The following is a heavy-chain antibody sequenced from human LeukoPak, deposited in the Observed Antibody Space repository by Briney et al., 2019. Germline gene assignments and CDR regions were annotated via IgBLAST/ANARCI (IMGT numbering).Heavy chain of an antibody. CDR1: GGSISSYY. CDR3: ARGYYDSSGYYYGYYYGMDV. CDR2: IYYSGST. J-gene: IGHJ6*02. D-gene: IGHD3-22*01. V-gene: IGHV4-59*08. Sequence: SETLSLTCTVSGGSISSYYWSWIRPPPGKGLEWIGYIYYSGSTNYNPSLKSRVTISVDTSKNQFSLKLSSVTAADTAVYYCARGYYDSSGYYYGYYYGMDVWGQGTTVTVSS.